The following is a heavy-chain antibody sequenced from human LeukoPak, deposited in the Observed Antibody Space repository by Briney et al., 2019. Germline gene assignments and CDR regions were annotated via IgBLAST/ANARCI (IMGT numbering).Heavy chain of an antibody. J-gene: IGHJ4*02. Sequence: SETLSLTCAVYGGSFSGYYWSWIRQPPGKGLEWIGEIDHSGSTNYNPSLKSRVTISVDTSKNQFSLMLSSVTAADTAVYYCARGSPSGYFDYWGQGTLVTVSS. CDR2: IDHSGST. CDR1: GGSFSGYY. D-gene: IGHD1-26*01. CDR3: ARGSPSGYFDY. V-gene: IGHV4-34*01.